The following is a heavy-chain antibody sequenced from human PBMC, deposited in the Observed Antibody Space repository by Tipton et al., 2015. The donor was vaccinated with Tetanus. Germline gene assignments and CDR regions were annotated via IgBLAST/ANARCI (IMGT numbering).Heavy chain of an antibody. CDR2: IYYTGAT. CDR1: GASITTYH. CDR3: EGDDYYETSLRDYYGEEV. D-gene: IGHD3-16*01. J-gene: IGHJ6*02. Sequence: LRLSCTVSGASITTYHWSWLRQTPGRGLGWIGHIYYTGATSYNSSLQSRVTLSIDTSKNQFSLKMTSVTAADTAVYFCEGDDYYETSLRDYYGEEVWGQGTTVTVSS. V-gene: IGHV4-59*01.